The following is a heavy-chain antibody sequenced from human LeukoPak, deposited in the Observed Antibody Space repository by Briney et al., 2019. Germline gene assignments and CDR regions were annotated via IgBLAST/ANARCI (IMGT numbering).Heavy chain of an antibody. V-gene: IGHV4-39*07. D-gene: IGHD5-18*01. CDR3: ARDSYGSSCFDY. CDR1: GGSISSSSYY. CDR2: IYYSGST. Sequence: PSETLSLTCTVSGGSISSSSYYWGWIRQPPGKGLEWIGSIYYSGSTYYNPSLKSRVTISVDTSKNQFSLKLSSVTAADTAVYYCARDSYGSSCFDYWGQGTLVTVSS. J-gene: IGHJ4*02.